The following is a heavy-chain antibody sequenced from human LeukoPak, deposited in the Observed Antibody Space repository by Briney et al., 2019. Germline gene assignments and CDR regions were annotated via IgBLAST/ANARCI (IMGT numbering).Heavy chain of an antibody. D-gene: IGHD2-2*01. CDR3: ARGGGIVVVPAAIRPYRYNWFDP. J-gene: IGHJ5*02. V-gene: IGHV4-34*01. CDR1: GGSFSGYY. CDR2: INHSGST. Sequence: PSETLSLTCAVYGGSFSGYYWSWIRQPPGKGLEWIGEINHSGSTNYNPSLKSRVTISVDTSKNQLSLKLSSVTAADTAVYYCARGGGIVVVPAAIRPYRYNWFDPWGQGTLVTVSS.